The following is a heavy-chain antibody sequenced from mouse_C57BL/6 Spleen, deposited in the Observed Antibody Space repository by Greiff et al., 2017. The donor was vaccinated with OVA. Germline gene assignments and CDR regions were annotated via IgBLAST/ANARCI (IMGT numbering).Heavy chain of an antibody. CDR3: ARDPLLSVRYFDV. D-gene: IGHD2-1*01. CDR1: GFTFSSYA. Sequence: EVKLVESGGGLVKPGGSLKLSCAASGFTFSSYAMSWVRQTPEKRLEWVATISDGGSYTYYPDNVKGRFTISRDNAKNNLYLQMSHLKSEDTAMYYCARDPLLSVRYFDVWGTGTTVTVSS. J-gene: IGHJ1*03. CDR2: ISDGGSYT. V-gene: IGHV5-4*01.